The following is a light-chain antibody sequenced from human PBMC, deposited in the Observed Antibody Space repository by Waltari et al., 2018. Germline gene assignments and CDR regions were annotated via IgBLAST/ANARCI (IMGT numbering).Light chain of an antibody. CDR1: NSNIGNNY. CDR3: GTWDSSLSVVV. CDR2: DEN. Sequence: QSVLTQPPSVSAAPGQKVTISCSGSNSNIGNNYVSWYQQVPGTAPKLLIYDENKRPSGIPDRFSASKSGTSATLGITGLQTGDEADYYCGTWDSSLSVVVFGGGTKLTVL. V-gene: IGLV1-51*01. J-gene: IGLJ2*01.